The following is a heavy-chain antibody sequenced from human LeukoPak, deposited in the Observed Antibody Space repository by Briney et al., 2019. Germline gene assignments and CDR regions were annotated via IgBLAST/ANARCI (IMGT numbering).Heavy chain of an antibody. V-gene: IGHV3-23*05. Sequence: GGCLRLSCVPSRFTFITYTMTWVRPAPARGREGVSSIYPRGSETSYADSLQGRFTISRDNSENTVYLQMNSLRVEDTALYYCAKDRVPDNGWSFDMWGRGTMVTVSA. D-gene: IGHD1-1*01. CDR2: IYPRGSET. CDR1: RFTFITYT. CDR3: AKDRVPDNGWSFDM. J-gene: IGHJ3*02.